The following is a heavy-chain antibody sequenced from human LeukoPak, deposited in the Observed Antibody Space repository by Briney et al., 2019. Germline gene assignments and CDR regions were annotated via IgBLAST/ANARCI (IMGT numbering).Heavy chain of an antibody. D-gene: IGHD6-13*01. Sequence: SETLSLTCTVSGGSISNYYWSWVRQAPGKELEWIAYIHDSGTTNSSPSLKSRVTISEDTSNNQLSLILRSVTAADTAVYYCAGDPGISWPRWFFDLWGRGTLVTVSS. CDR2: IHDSGTT. CDR1: GGSISNYY. V-gene: IGHV4-59*01. J-gene: IGHJ2*01. CDR3: AGDPGISWPRWFFDL.